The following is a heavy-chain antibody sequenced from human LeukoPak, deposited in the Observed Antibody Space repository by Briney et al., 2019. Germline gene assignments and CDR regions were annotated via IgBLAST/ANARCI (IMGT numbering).Heavy chain of an antibody. J-gene: IGHJ4*02. CDR3: ARCDPYYFDS. Sequence: PSETLSLTCTVSGGSISSYFWSWVRQPPGKGLEWIGHISYIGNTKYNTSLKSRLTMSIATSKKQFSMKLSAVTAADTAVYYCARCDPYYFDSWGEGTPVTASS. CDR1: GGSISSYF. CDR2: ISYIGNT. D-gene: IGHD2-21*02. V-gene: IGHV4-59*08.